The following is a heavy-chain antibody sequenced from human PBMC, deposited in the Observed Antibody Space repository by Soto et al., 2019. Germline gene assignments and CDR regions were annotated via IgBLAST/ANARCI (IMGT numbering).Heavy chain of an antibody. CDR2: IYPGDSDT. CDR3: ARPFDTSGWYDH. D-gene: IGHD6-19*01. J-gene: IGHJ5*02. CDR1: GYSFTSYW. Sequence: LKISCKGSGYSFTSYWIAWVRQMPGKGLECMGIIYPGDSDTRYSPSFEGQVTISADKSINTAYLQWSSLKASDSAMYYCARPFDTSGWYDHWGQGTLVTVSS. V-gene: IGHV5-51*01.